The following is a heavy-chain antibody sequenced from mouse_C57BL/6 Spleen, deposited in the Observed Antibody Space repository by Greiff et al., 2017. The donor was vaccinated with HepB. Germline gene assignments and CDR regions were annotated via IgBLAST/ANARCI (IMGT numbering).Heavy chain of an antibody. J-gene: IGHJ4*01. CDR3: TTVRSYYSGSGGAMDY. D-gene: IGHD1-1*01. CDR2: IDPEDGDT. Sequence: EVQLQQSGAELVRPGASVKLSCTASGFNIKDYYMHWVKQRPEQGLEWIGRIDPEDGDTEYAPKFQGKATMTADTSSNTAYLQLSSLTSEDTAVYYCTTVRSYYSGSGGAMDYWGQGTSVTVSS. CDR1: GFNIKDYY. V-gene: IGHV14-1*01.